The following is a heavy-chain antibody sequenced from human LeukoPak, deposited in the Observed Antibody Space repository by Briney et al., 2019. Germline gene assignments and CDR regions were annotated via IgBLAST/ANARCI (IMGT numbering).Heavy chain of an antibody. CDR3: AKPLYSGSYHIYYYYYMDV. D-gene: IGHD1-26*01. CDR1: GFTFSSYA. J-gene: IGHJ6*03. CDR2: ISGSGGST. V-gene: IGHV3-23*01. Sequence: PGGSLRLSCAASGFTFSSYAMSWVRQAPGKGLEWVSAISGSGGSTYYADSVKGRFTISRDNSKNTLHLQMNSLRAEDTAVYYCAKPLYSGSYHIYYYYYMDVWGKGTTVTVSS.